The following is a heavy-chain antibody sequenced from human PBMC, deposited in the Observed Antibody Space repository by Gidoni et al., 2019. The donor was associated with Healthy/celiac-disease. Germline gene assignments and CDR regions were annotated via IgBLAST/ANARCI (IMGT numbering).Heavy chain of an antibody. CDR3: ARVLGSGWLDY. Sequence: QVQLQESGPGLVKPSETLSLTCTVSGYSISSGYYWGWIRQPPGKGLEWIGSIYHSGSTYYNPSLKRRVTISVDTSKNQFSLKLSSVTAADTAVYYCARVLGSGWLDYWGQGTLVTVSS. V-gene: IGHV4-38-2*02. CDR2: IYHSGST. J-gene: IGHJ4*02. D-gene: IGHD6-19*01. CDR1: GYSISSGYY.